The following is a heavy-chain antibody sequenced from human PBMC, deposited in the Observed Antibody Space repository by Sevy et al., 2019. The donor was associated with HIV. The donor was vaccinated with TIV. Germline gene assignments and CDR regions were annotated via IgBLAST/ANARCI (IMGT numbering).Heavy chain of an antibody. J-gene: IGHJ4*02. Sequence: ASVKVSCKVSGYTLTQLSMHWVRQAPGKGLERMGRFDPEDGETIYAQKFQGRVTMTEDTSTDTAYMALSSLRSEDTAVNYCATTREYYSDSSGYIDYWGQGTLVTVSS. V-gene: IGHV1-24*01. CDR3: ATTREYYSDSSGYIDY. D-gene: IGHD3-22*01. CDR2: FDPEDGET. CDR1: GYTLTQLS.